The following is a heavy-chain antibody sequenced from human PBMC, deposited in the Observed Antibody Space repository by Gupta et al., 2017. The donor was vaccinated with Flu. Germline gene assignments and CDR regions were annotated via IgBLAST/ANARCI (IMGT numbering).Heavy chain of an antibody. D-gene: IGHD3-22*01. J-gene: IGHJ4*02. CDR3: ARDLSLRTSLGGY. CDR2: IWYDGSNK. CDR1: GFTFSSYG. V-gene: IGHV3-33*01. Sequence: QVQLVESGGGVVQPGRCLRLSCAASGFTFSSYGMHWVRQAPGKGLEWVAVIWYDGSNKYYADSVKGRFTISRDNSKNTLYLQMNSLRAEDTAVYYCARDLSLRTSLGGYWGQGTLVTVSS.